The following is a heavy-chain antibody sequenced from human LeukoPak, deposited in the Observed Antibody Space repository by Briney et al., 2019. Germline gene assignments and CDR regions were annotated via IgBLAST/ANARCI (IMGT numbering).Heavy chain of an antibody. CDR3: ARVEGGWFDP. CDR2: IKPDGSEK. D-gene: IGHD3-16*01. Sequence: PGGSLRLSCAASGFTFSSYWMSWVRQAPGKGLEWVSNIKPDGSEKYYADSVKGRFTISRDNAKNSLYLQVNSLRAEDTAVYYCARVEGGWFDPWGQGTLVTVSS. J-gene: IGHJ5*02. V-gene: IGHV3-7*03. CDR1: GFTFSSYW.